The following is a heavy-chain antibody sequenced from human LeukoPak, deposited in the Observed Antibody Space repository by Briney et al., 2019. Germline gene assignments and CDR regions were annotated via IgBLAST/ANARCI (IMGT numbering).Heavy chain of an antibody. CDR3: ANMRDGYNFNY. D-gene: IGHD5-12*01. CDR1: GFTFSGYG. Sequence: GGSLRLSCAASGFTFSGYGMNWVRQAPGKGLEWVSAISGSGGSTYYAGSVKGRFTISRDNSKNTLYLQMNSLRAEDTAVYYCANMRDGYNFNYWGQGTLVTVSS. J-gene: IGHJ4*02. CDR2: ISGSGGST. V-gene: IGHV3-23*01.